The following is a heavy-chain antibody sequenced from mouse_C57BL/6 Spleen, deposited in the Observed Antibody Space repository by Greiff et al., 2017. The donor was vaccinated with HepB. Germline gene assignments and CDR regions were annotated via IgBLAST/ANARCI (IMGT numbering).Heavy chain of an antibody. Sequence: VKLMESGPGLVAPSQSLSITCTVSGFSLTSYGVDWVRQPPGKGLEWLGVIWGGGSTNYNSALMSRLSISKDNSKIQVFLKMNSLQTDDTAMYYCAKHAPSYYYGSSHWYFDVWGTGTTVTVSS. V-gene: IGHV2-9*01. J-gene: IGHJ1*03. CDR2: IWGGGST. CDR3: AKHAPSYYYGSSHWYFDV. CDR1: GFSLTSYG. D-gene: IGHD1-1*01.